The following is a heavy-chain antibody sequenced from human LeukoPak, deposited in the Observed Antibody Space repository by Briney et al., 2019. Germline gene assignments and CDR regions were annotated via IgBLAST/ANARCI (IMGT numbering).Heavy chain of an antibody. V-gene: IGHV1-2*02. J-gene: IGHJ3*02. CDR1: GYTFTGYY. CDR3: ARPYDFWSGNDAFDI. CDR2: VNPNSGGT. D-gene: IGHD3-3*01. Sequence: ASVKVSCKASGYTFTGYYMHWARQAPGQGLEWMGWVNPNSGGTNYAQKFQGRVTMTRDTSISTAYMELSRLRSDDTAVYYCARPYDFWSGNDAFDIWGQGTMVTVSS.